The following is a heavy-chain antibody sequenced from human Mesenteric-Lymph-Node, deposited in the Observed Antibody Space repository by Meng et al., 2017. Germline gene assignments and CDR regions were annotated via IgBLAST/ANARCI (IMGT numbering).Heavy chain of an antibody. Sequence: WGTGLLKPSTTLPPTCIVSCGSISSGDYDWSWIRQPPGKGLEWIGYIYNSGSTYYNPSLKSRVTISVDTSKNQFSLKLRFVTAADTAVYYCAREGRSHQVGVSVYWGQGNLVTVSS. D-gene: IGHD2-21*01. J-gene: IGHJ4*02. CDR2: IYNSGST. CDR1: CGSISSGDYD. V-gene: IGHV4-30-4*01. CDR3: AREGRSHQVGVSVY.